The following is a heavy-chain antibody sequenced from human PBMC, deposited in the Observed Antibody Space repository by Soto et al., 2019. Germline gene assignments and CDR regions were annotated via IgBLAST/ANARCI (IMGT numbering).Heavy chain of an antibody. CDR2: ISPSGDKT. Sequence: GGSLRISGAASGFTFSRCGSGWVRQAPGKGLEWVSTISPSGDKTCQGDSAKGRFTISRDNSKNTLYLRMNSLRGDDTAVYSCAKDRGGRGNEIDQWGQGALVTVSS. J-gene: IGHJ4*02. V-gene: IGHV3-23*01. CDR3: AKDRGGRGNEIDQ. D-gene: IGHD2-15*01. CDR1: GFTFSRCG.